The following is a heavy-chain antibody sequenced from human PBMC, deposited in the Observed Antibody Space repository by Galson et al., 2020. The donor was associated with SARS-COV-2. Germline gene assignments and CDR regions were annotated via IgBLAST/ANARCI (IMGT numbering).Heavy chain of an antibody. Sequence: GESLKISCAGSGFTFSDYEMNWVRHGPGKGLEWVSYISSSGTNIYYADSVQGRFTISRDNAKNSLYLQMTSLRAEDTAVYYCASPYLAAASFFGAFDIWGPGTMVTVSS. J-gene: IGHJ3*02. D-gene: IGHD6-13*01. CDR2: ISSSGTNI. V-gene: IGHV3-48*03. CDR3: ASPYLAAASFFGAFDI. CDR1: GFTFSDYE.